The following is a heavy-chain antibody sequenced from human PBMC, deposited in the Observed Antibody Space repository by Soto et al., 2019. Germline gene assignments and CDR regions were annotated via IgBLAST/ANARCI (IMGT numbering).Heavy chain of an antibody. J-gene: IGHJ5*02. CDR1: GYNFATSW. Sequence: WQDSGYNFATSWIAWVRQMPGKGLEYMGIIYPGNSDARYSPSFQGQVTFSADKSISTAYLHWSSLKASDTAMYYCARHGFYGDYASNYFDPWGQGTLVTVPQ. V-gene: IGHV5-51*01. D-gene: IGHD4-17*01. CDR3: ARHGFYGDYASNYFDP. CDR2: IYPGNSDA.